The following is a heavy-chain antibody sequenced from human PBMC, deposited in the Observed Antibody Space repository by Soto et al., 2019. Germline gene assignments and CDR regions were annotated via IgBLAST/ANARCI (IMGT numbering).Heavy chain of an antibody. CDR3: ATGRGGRSEE. CDR2: FSSSGYTI. J-gene: IGHJ4*02. D-gene: IGHD3-3*01. Sequence: QVQLVESGGGLVKPGGALRLSCAASGFTFSGYYMTWIRQAPGKGLEWISYFSSSGYTIRYADSVEGRFTVSRDDAKKTLYLQMNSLRAEDTAVYYCATGRGGRSEEWGQGTLVTVSS. V-gene: IGHV3-11*01. CDR1: GFTFSGYY.